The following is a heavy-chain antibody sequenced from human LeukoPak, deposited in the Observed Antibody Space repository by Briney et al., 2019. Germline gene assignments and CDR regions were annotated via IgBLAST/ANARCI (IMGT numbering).Heavy chain of an antibody. J-gene: IGHJ4*02. Sequence: GGSLRLSCAASGFPFSRDAMHWVRQSPGKGLAWLSRISPDGTTTNYADSVKGRFTISRDNAKNTLYLQMNSLRDEDTAVYYCASDVGYKFDYWGQGTLVTFSS. D-gene: IGHD6-25*01. CDR1: GFPFSRDA. CDR3: ASDVGYKFDY. V-gene: IGHV3-74*01. CDR2: ISPDGTTT.